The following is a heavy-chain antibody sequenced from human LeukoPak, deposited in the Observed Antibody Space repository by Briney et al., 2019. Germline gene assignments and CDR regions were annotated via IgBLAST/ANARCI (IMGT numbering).Heavy chain of an antibody. Sequence: PGGSLRLSCAASGFSFRSYWMSWVRQAPGKGLEWVANINQDGSEKNYVDSVKGRFTISRDNSKNMVWLQINSPTAEDTATYYCAKDGNWARFEDWGQGTLVTVSS. D-gene: IGHD7-27*01. J-gene: IGHJ4*02. V-gene: IGHV3-7*03. CDR3: AKDGNWARFED. CDR2: INQDGSEK. CDR1: GFSFRSYW.